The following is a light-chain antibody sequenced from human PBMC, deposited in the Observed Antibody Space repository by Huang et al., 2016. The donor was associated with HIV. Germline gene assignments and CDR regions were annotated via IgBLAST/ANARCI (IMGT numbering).Light chain of an antibody. CDR1: QSIGSY. CDR3: QQHSNWPPLT. CDR2: AAS. V-gene: IGKV3-11*01. Sequence: EIVLTQSPVTLSLSPGERATLSCRASQSIGSYLAWYQQKPGQAPRLLSYAASNRATGSPARFSGSGSGTDFTLTISSLEPEDFAVYYCQQHSNWPPLTFGGGTKVEIK. J-gene: IGKJ4*01.